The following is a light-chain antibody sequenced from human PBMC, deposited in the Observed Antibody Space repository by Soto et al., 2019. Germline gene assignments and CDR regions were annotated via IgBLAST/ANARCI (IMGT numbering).Light chain of an antibody. Sequence: EIVLTQSPGTLSLSPGERATLSCRASQSISSTYVAWYQQNPGQAPRLLIHGVSNRATGIPDRFSGSGSGTDFTLRISRLEPEDFAVYYCQQYGSSVTFGQGTKVDIK. CDR1: QSISSTY. V-gene: IGKV3-20*01. CDR3: QQYGSSVT. CDR2: GVS. J-gene: IGKJ1*01.